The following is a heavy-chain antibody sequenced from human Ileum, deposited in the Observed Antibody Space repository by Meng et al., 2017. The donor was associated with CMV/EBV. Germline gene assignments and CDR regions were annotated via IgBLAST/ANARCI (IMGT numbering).Heavy chain of an antibody. CDR1: GGSISSSSYY. CDR2: IYYSGST. D-gene: IGHD2-15*01. J-gene: IGHJ6*02. Sequence: SETLSLTCAVSGGSISSSSYYWGWIRQPPGKGLEWIGNIYYSGSTYYNPSLKSRVTISVDTSKNQFSLRLSSVTAADTAVYYCASHDCSGGDCYSGAYYYYTMDVWGQGTTVTVSS. V-gene: IGHV4-39*07. CDR3: ASHDCSGGDCYSGAYYYYTMDV.